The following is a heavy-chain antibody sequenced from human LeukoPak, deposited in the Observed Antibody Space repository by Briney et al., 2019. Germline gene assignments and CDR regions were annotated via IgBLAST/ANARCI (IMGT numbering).Heavy chain of an antibody. CDR1: GFTFSSYG. J-gene: IGHJ4*02. D-gene: IGHD1-26*01. CDR3: ARDGGSYYDY. CDR2: IKQDGSEK. V-gene: IGHV3-7*01. Sequence: GGPLRLSCEASGFTFSSYGMSWSRQAPGKGLEWVANIKQDGSEKYYVDSVKGRFTISRDNAKNSLYLQMNSLRAEDTAVYYCARDGGSYYDYWGQGTLVTVSS.